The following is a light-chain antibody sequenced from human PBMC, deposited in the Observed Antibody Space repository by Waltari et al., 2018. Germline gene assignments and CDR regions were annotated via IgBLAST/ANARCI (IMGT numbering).Light chain of an antibody. CDR2: DAS. J-gene: IGKJ2*03. CDR3: QQYDDPLYS. V-gene: IGKV1-33*01. Sequence: DIQMTQSPSSLSASVGDRVTSTCQASQDIYNYFNWYPHKPGKAPRLLIYDASNLETGVPSRFSGSGSGTDFTFTISSLQPEDFATYYCQQYDDPLYSFGQGTKVENK. CDR1: QDIYNY.